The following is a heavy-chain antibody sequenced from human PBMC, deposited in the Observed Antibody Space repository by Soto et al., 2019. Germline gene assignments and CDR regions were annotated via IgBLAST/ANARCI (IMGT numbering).Heavy chain of an antibody. J-gene: IGHJ4*02. CDR3: ARERTGDLDY. CDR2: IYHSGST. D-gene: IGHD2-21*01. CDR1: GYSISSGYY. V-gene: IGHV4-38-2*02. Sequence: PSETLSLTCAVSGYSISSGYYWGWIRQPPGKGLEWIGSIYHSGSTYYNPSLKSRVTISVDTSKNQFSLKLSSVTAADTAVYYCARERTGDLDYWGQGTLVTAPQ.